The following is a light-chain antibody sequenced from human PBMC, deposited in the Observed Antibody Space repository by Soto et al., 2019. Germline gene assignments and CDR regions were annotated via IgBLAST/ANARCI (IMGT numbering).Light chain of an antibody. V-gene: IGKV3-20*01. CDR1: QSVSSSY. CDR2: GES. Sequence: EIVLTQSPGTLSLSPGERATLSCRASQSVSSSYLAWYQQKPGQAPRLLIYGESSRATGIPDRFSGSGSGTDFTLTISRLEPEDFAVYYCHQYDSSPLTFGVGTKVKIK. CDR3: HQYDSSPLT. J-gene: IGKJ4*01.